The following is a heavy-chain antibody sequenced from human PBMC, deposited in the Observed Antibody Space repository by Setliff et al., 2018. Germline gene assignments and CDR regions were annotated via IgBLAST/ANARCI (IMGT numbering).Heavy chain of an antibody. V-gene: IGHV3-7*01. CDR2: IKHDGSEK. J-gene: IGHJ4*02. CDR1: GFTFSTYW. CDR3: ARDKDPWRWFGESSLGY. D-gene: IGHD3-10*01. Sequence: GSLRLSCTSSGFTFSTYWMSWVRQAPGKGLEWVANIKHDGSEKNYVDSVKGRFTISRDNAKNSLYLQMNSLRAEDTAVYYCARDKDPWRWFGESSLGYWGQGTLVTVSS.